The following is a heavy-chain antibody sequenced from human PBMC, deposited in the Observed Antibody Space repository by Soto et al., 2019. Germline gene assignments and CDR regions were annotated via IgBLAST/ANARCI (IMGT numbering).Heavy chain of an antibody. V-gene: IGHV4-30-2*01. J-gene: IGHJ4*02. D-gene: IGHD3-10*01. CDR3: ARTYGSGSYSYFDY. Sequence: TRSLTGAFACGHISRAGYLWGWIRQPPGKGLEWIGYIYHSGSTSYNPSLKSRVTISVDRSKKQFSLNLRSVTAADTAVYYCARTYGSGSYSYFDYWGQGTLVTASS. CDR1: CGHISRAGYL. CDR2: IYHSGST.